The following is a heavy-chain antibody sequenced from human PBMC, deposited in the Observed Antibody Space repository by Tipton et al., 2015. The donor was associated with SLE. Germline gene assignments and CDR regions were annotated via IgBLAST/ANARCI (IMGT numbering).Heavy chain of an antibody. CDR2: IYHSGST. V-gene: IGHV4-38-2*01. CDR3: AGIAVAGKGY. Sequence: LSLTCAVSGYSISSGYYWGWIRQPPGKGLEWIGSIYHSGSTYYNPSLKSRVTISVDTSKNQFSLKLSSVTAADTAVYYCAGIAVAGKGYWGQGTLVTVSS. D-gene: IGHD6-19*01. J-gene: IGHJ4*02. CDR1: GYSISSGYY.